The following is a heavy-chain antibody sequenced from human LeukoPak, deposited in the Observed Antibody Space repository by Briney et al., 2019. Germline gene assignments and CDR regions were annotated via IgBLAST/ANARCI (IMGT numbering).Heavy chain of an antibody. Sequence: SETLSLTCSVSGDSISRYYWNWIRQPAGRGLEWIGRIFTGGFINYNPSLSSRVTVSLDTSKNQVSLKLTSMTAADTAVYYCARHSMLSSTYFGVSDIWGQGTTVTVSS. CDR1: GDSISRYY. V-gene: IGHV4-4*07. CDR3: ARHSMLSSTYFGVSDI. CDR2: IFTGGFI. D-gene: IGHD6-13*01. J-gene: IGHJ3*02.